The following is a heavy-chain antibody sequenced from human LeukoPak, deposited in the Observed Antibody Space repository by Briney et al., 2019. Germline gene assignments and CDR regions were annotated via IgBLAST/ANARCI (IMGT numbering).Heavy chain of an antibody. D-gene: IGHD3/OR15-3a*01. CDR2: IRYDGSNK. CDR3: AKDVSIFGPYWYFDL. CDR1: GFTFSSYG. Sequence: GGSLRLSCAASGFTFSSYGMHWVRQAPGKGLEWVAFIRYDGSNKYYADSVKGRFTISRDNSKNSLYLQMNSLRAEDTAVCYCAKDVSIFGPYWYFDLWGRGTLVTVSS. J-gene: IGHJ2*01. V-gene: IGHV3-30*02.